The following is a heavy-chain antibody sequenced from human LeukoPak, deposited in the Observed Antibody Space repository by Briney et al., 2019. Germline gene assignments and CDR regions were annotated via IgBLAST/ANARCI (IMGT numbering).Heavy chain of an antibody. CDR1: GFTFSSYA. Sequence: PGGSLRLSCAASGFTFSSYAMSWVRQAPGKGLEWVSAISGSGGSTYYADSVKGRFTISRDNSKNTLYLQMNSLRAEDTAVYYCAKAVWSRSPSGGDWFDPWGQGTLVTVSS. CDR3: AKAVWSRSPSGGDWFDP. D-gene: IGHD6-6*01. V-gene: IGHV3-23*01. J-gene: IGHJ5*02. CDR2: ISGSGGST.